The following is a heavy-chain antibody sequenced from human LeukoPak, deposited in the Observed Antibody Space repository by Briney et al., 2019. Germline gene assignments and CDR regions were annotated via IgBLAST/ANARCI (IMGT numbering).Heavy chain of an antibody. Sequence: ASVKVSCKASGYTFTSYGISWVRQAPGQGLEWMGWMNPNSGNTGYAQKFQGRVTMTRNTSISTAYMELSSLRSEDTAVYYCARGPLWFGPLPPWGQGTLATVSS. V-gene: IGHV1-8*02. CDR3: ARGPLWFGPLPP. J-gene: IGHJ5*02. D-gene: IGHD3-10*01. CDR1: GYTFTSYG. CDR2: MNPNSGNT.